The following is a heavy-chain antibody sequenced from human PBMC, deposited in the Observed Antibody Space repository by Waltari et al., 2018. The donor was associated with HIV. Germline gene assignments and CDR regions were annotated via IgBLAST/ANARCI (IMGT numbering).Heavy chain of an antibody. CDR2: ITVDHNT. CDR1: GATLRNSG. V-gene: IGHV3-23*01. Sequence: EVQLLESGGTLAQPGGSLSLSCAASGATLRNSGMTWGRQAPGKGLEWVSTITVDHNTYYADSVKGRFSISRDNSRNLVSLRMNTLKVEDTGMYYCAQDAGRNGYSFFGFWGRGTLVAVSS. J-gene: IGHJ4*02. CDR3: AQDAGRNGYSFFGF. D-gene: IGHD3-22*01.